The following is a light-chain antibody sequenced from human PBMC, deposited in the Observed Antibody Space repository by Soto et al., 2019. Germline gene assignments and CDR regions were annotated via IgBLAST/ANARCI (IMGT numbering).Light chain of an antibody. Sequence: QAVVTQEPSLTVSPGGTVTLTCGSSTGAVTNGHYPYWFQQKPGQAPRTLIYDTTNRHSWTPARFSGSLLGGKAALTLSGAQPEDEAEYYCLLSYNSPYVLGTRTKVTVL. V-gene: IGLV7-46*01. CDR3: LLSYNSPYV. J-gene: IGLJ1*01. CDR1: TGAVTNGHY. CDR2: DTT.